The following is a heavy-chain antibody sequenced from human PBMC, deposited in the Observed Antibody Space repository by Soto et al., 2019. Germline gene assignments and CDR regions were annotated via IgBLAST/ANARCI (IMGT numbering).Heavy chain of an antibody. V-gene: IGHV3-33*01. CDR1: GFTFSSYG. J-gene: IGHJ6*02. Sequence: QVQLVESGGGVVQPGRSLRLSCAASGFTFSSYGMHWVRQAPGKGLEWVAVIWYDGSNKYYADSVKGRFTISRDNSKNTLYPQMNSLRAEDTAVYYCARELRGYSYFAYYGMDVWGQGTTVTVSS. CDR3: ARELRGYSYFAYYGMDV. CDR2: IWYDGSNK. D-gene: IGHD5-18*01.